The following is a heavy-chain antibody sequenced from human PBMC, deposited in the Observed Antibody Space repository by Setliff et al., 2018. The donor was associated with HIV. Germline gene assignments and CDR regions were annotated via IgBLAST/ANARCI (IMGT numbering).Heavy chain of an antibody. D-gene: IGHD6-13*01. CDR1: GGSISGSSYF. J-gene: IGHJ6*02. V-gene: IGHV4-39*07. CDR3: ARENSSWYWAYYYYGMDV. Sequence: SETLSLTCTVSGGSISGSSYFLAWIRQPPGRGLAWIGSISYSGSTNYNPSLKSRVTISVDTSKNQFSLKLSSVTAADTAVYYCARENSSWYWAYYYYGMDVWGQGTTVTVSS. CDR2: ISYSGST.